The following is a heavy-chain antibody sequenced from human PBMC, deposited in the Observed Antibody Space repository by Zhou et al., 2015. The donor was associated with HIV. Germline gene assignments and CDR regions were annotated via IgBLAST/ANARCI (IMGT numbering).Heavy chain of an antibody. CDR1: GGTFSSYA. Sequence: QVQLVQSGAEVKKPGSSVKVSCKASGGTFSSYAVSWVRQAPGQGLEWMGDIIPIFGTAKYAQKFQGRVTITADKSTSTAYMELSSLRSEDTAVYYCASTLGYCSSTSCYKGYYYYYGMDVWGQGTTVTVSS. D-gene: IGHD2-2*02. CDR2: IIPIFGTA. J-gene: IGHJ6*02. CDR3: ASTLGYCSSTSCYKGYYYYYGMDV. V-gene: IGHV1-69*06.